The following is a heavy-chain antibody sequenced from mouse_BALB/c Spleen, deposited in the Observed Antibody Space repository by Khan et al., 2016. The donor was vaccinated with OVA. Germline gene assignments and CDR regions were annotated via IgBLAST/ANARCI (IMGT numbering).Heavy chain of an antibody. CDR3: DQVGTYYLSCVY. V-gene: IGHV1S136*01. Sequence: EVQLQQSGPEVVEPGASVTLSCTASGYTFTSYVMHWVKQKPGRGLVWIGYFYPFNDATKYNEKFTGKVTLTSDKSSSTAYMELSRLTSEDSAVYSCDQVGTYYLSCVYWGQGTLVTVSA. CDR1: GYTFTSYV. D-gene: IGHD1-1*01. J-gene: IGHJ3*01. CDR2: FYPFNDAT.